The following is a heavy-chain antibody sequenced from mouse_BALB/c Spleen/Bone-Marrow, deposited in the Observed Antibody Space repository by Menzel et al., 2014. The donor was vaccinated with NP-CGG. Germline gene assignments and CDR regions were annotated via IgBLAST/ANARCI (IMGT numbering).Heavy chain of an antibody. CDR1: GFNIKDTY. Sequence: VQLKQSGAELVKPGASVKLSCTASGFNIKDTYMHWVKQRPEQGLEWIGRTDPANGNTKYDPKFQGKATITADTSSNKAYLQLRSLTSEDTAVYYCAVYDYEGFAYWGQGTLVTVSA. D-gene: IGHD2-4*01. V-gene: IGHV14-3*02. CDR3: AVYDYEGFAY. CDR2: TDPANGNT. J-gene: IGHJ3*01.